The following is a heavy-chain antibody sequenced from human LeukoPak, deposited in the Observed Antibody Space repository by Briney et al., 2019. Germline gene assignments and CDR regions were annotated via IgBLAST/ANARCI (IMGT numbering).Heavy chain of an antibody. Sequence: GGSLRLSCAASGFTFSSYAMSWVRQAPGKGLEWVSAISGSGGSTYYADSVKGRFTISRDNSKNTLYLQMNSLRAEDTAVYYCAKYRFAGTRKLGYYFDYWGQGTLVTVSS. CDR1: GFTFSSYA. J-gene: IGHJ4*02. V-gene: IGHV3-23*01. CDR3: AKYRFAGTRKLGYYFDY. D-gene: IGHD3-10*01. CDR2: ISGSGGST.